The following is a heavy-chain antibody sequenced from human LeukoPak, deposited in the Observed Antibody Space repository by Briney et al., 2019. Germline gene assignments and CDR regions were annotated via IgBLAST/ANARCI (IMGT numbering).Heavy chain of an antibody. D-gene: IGHD5-18*01. CDR3: AKQEGYSYGFEYYFDY. V-gene: IGHV3-30*18. CDR2: ISYDGSNK. Sequence: GGSLRLSCAASGFTFSSYSMNWVRQAPGKGLEWVAVISYDGSNKYYADSVKGRFTISRDNSKNTLYLQMNSLRAEDTAVYYCAKQEGYSYGFEYYFDYWGQGTLVTVSS. CDR1: GFTFSSYS. J-gene: IGHJ4*02.